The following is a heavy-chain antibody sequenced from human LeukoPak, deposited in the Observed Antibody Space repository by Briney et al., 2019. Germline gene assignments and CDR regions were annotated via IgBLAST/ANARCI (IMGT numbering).Heavy chain of an antibody. J-gene: IGHJ5*02. CDR3: ARLANTAYYDFWSGYFPNWFDP. V-gene: IGHV4-39*01. Sequence: SETLSLTCTVSGGSISSSSYYWGWIRQPPGTGLEWIGSIYYSGSTYYNPSLKSRVTTSVDTSKNHFSLKLSSVTAADTAVYYCARLANTAYYDFWSGYFPNWFDPWGQGTLVTVSS. D-gene: IGHD3-3*01. CDR1: GGSISSSSYY. CDR2: IYYSGST.